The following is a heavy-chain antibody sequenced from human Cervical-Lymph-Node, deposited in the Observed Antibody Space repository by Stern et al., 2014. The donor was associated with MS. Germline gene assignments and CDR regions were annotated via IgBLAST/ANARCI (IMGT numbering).Heavy chain of an antibody. J-gene: IGHJ4*02. V-gene: IGHV3-30-3*01. CDR1: GFTFSNYA. D-gene: IGHD6-19*01. Sequence: QVQLVESGGGVVQPGRSLRLSCAASGFTFSNYAMHWVRQAPGKGLEWVALVSYDGTKKYYADSVKGRFNISRDNSRNTLYLQVNSLRPEDTAVYYCARVVAVAGTSFDSWGQGALVTVSS. CDR2: VSYDGTKK. CDR3: ARVVAVAGTSFDS.